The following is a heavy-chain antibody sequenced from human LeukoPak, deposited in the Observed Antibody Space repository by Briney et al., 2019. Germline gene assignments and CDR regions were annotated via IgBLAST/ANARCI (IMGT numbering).Heavy chain of an antibody. CDR2: IYYSGST. CDR1: GGSISSYY. J-gene: IGHJ3*02. V-gene: IGHV4-59*01. Sequence: SETLSLTCTVSGGSISSYYWSWIRQPPGKGLGWIGYIYYSGSTNYNPSLKSRVTISVDTSKNQFSLKLSSVTAADTAVYYCARGEMATILDAFDIWGQGTMVTVSS. D-gene: IGHD5-24*01. CDR3: ARGEMATILDAFDI.